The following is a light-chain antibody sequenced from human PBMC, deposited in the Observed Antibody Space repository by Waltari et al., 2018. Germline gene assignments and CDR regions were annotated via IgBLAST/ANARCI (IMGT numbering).Light chain of an antibody. Sequence: DVVMTQSPLSLAATLGQPASISCRSSQSLLYRDGNTYLNWFHQRPGQSPRRLIDQVSNRDSGVPNRFSGSGSGTDFTLTISRVEAEDVGIFFCMQGTQWPGTFGQGTKVEIK. CDR2: QVS. J-gene: IGKJ1*01. V-gene: IGKV2-30*01. CDR1: QSLLYRDGNTY. CDR3: MQGTQWPGT.